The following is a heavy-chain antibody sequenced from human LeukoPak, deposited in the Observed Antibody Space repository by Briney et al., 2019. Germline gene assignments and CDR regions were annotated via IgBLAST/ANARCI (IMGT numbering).Heavy chain of an antibody. CDR2: TRRSGTT. Sequence: PSETLSLTCAVYGGSFSGYYWNWIRQPAGKGLEWIGRTRRSGTTNYNPSLKSRVTMSADTSKNQLSLKLSSVTAADTAVYYCARDFGSSIEYYFEDWGQGILVTVSS. D-gene: IGHD6-19*01. CDR3: ARDFGSSIEYYFED. J-gene: IGHJ4*02. CDR1: GGSFSGYY. V-gene: IGHV4-4*07.